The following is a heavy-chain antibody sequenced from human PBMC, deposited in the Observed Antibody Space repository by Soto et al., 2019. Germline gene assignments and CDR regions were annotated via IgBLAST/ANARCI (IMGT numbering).Heavy chain of an antibody. Sequence: QVQLVQSGAEVKKPGASVKVSCKASGYTFTSYGISWVRQAPGQGLEWMGWISAYNGNTNYEQQLQGRVTMTTDTSTSTAYMELRSLRSDDTAVYYCATVVVPAARVYYYYYMDVWGKGTTVTVSS. J-gene: IGHJ6*03. V-gene: IGHV1-18*01. CDR2: ISAYNGNT. CDR3: ATVVVPAARVYYYYYMDV. D-gene: IGHD2-2*01. CDR1: GYTFTSYG.